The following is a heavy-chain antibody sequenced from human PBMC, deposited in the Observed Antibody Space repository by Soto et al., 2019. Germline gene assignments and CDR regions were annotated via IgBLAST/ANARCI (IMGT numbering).Heavy chain of an antibody. V-gene: IGHV1-69*02. Sequence: QVQLVQSGAEVKKPGSSVKVSCKASGGTFSSYTISWVRQAPGQGLEWMGRIIPILGIANYAQKFQGRVTITAEKSTSTAYMELSSLRSEDTAVYYCARGKPLIFGVVTYYYYYMDVWGKGTTVTVSS. J-gene: IGHJ6*03. CDR3: ARGKPLIFGVVTYYYYYMDV. CDR2: IIPILGIA. CDR1: GGTFSSYT. D-gene: IGHD3-3*01.